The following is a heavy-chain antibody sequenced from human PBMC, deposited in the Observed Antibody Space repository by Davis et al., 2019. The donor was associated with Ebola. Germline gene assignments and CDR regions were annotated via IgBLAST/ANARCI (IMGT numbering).Heavy chain of an antibody. CDR1: GFTFSSYA. CDR2: ISYDGSNT. Sequence: PGGSLRLSCAASGFTFSSYAMHWVRQAPGKGLEWVAFISYDGSNTYYADSVKGRFTISRDNSKNTLNLQMNSLRAEDTAVYYCAKEAQEARGLYYYGMDVWGKGTTVTVSS. V-gene: IGHV3-30*18. CDR3: AKEAQEARGLYYYGMDV. D-gene: IGHD6-6*01. J-gene: IGHJ6*04.